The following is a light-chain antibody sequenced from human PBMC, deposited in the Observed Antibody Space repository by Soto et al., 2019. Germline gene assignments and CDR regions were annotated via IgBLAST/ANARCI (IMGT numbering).Light chain of an antibody. J-gene: IGKJ4*02. CDR1: QGITNY. CDR3: QKCYIAPST. CDR2: AAS. Sequence: DIQMTQSPSSLYASVGDRVTMTFRASQGITNYLAWYQQKPGKVPKLLIYAASTLQSGVPYGFSGSGSGTDFTLTISSLHPEDGATYFCQKCYIAPSTFGGGTNVEFK. V-gene: IGKV1-27*01.